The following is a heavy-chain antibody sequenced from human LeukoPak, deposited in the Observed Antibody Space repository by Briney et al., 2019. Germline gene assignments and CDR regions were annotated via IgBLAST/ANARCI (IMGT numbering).Heavy chain of an antibody. Sequence: MPSETLSLTCTVSGGSISSGDYYWSWIRQPPGKGLEWIGYIYYSGSTYYNPSLKSRVTISVDTSKNLFSLKLSSVTAADTAVYYCARERISYYFDYWGQGTLVTVSS. CDR3: ARERISYYFDY. CDR1: GGSISSGDYY. CDR2: IYYSGST. D-gene: IGHD1-14*01. V-gene: IGHV4-30-4*01. J-gene: IGHJ4*02.